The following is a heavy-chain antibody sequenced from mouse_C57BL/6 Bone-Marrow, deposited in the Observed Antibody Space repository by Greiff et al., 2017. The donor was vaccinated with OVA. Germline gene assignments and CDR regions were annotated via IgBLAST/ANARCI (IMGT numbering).Heavy chain of an antibody. D-gene: IGHD2-1*01. Sequence: EVQGVESGGGLVQPKGSLKLSCAASGFSFNTYAMNWVRQAPGKGLEWVARIRSKSNNYATYYADSVKDRFTISRDDSESMLYLQMNNLKTEDTAMYYCVGGNFYFDYWGKGTTLTVSS. V-gene: IGHV10-1*01. CDR2: IRSKSNNYAT. CDR3: VGGNFYFDY. CDR1: GFSFNTYA. J-gene: IGHJ2*01.